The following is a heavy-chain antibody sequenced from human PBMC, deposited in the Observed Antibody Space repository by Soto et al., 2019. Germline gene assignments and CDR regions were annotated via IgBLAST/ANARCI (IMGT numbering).Heavy chain of an antibody. D-gene: IGHD3-10*01. CDR1: GGTFSSYA. V-gene: IGHV1-69*13. J-gene: IGHJ6*02. Sequence: ASVNVSCKASGGTFSSYAISWVRQAPGQGLEWMGGIIPFFHAPNYAQKFQGRVTITADESTSIVFMEMSSLRSEDTAVYYCARDWFGELLVPYYYGMDVWGQGTTVTVSS. CDR3: ARDWFGELLVPYYYGMDV. CDR2: IIPFFHAP.